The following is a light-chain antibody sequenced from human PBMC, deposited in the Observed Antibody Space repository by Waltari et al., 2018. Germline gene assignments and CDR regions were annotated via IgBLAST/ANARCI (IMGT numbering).Light chain of an antibody. CDR2: GVT. CDR1: SSDVGGYNY. CDR3: CSYTTSSTFL. Sequence: QSAQTQPPSVSGSPGQSVTISCTGTSSDVGGYNYVSWYQQHPDRAPKLMIYGVTNRASGVSGRFSGSKSGNTASLTISGLQAEDEADYYCCSYTTSSTFLFGGGTRLTVL. V-gene: IGLV2-14*03. J-gene: IGLJ2*01.